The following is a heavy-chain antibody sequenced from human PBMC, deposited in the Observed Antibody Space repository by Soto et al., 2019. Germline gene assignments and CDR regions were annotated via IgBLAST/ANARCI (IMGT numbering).Heavy chain of an antibody. CDR3: ARVGGWSGGSCYRHAFDI. CDR2: INPSGGST. V-gene: IGHV1-46*03. J-gene: IGHJ3*02. D-gene: IGHD2-15*01. CDR1: GYTFTSYY. Sequence: ASVKVSCKASGYTFTSYYMHWVRQAPGQGLEWMGIINPSGGSTSYAQKFQGRVTMTRDTSTSTVYMELSSLRSEDTAVYYCARVGGWSGGSCYRHAFDIWGQGTMVTVSS.